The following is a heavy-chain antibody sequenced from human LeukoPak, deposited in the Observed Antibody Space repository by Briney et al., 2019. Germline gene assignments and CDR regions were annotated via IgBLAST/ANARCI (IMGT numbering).Heavy chain of an antibody. Sequence: ASVKVSCKVSGYTLTELSMHWVRQAPGKGLEWMGGFDPEDGETIYAQKFQGRVTMTEDTSTDTAYMELSSLRSEDTAVYYCATAQGYCTNGVCSGAFDIWSQGQWSPSLQ. V-gene: IGHV1-24*01. CDR1: GYTLTELS. CDR2: FDPEDGET. J-gene: IGHJ3*02. D-gene: IGHD2-8*01. CDR3: ATAQGYCTNGVCSGAFDI.